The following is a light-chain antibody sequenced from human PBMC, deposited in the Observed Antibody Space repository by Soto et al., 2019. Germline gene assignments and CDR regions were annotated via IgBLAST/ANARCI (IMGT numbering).Light chain of an antibody. CDR2: EVS. CDR3: SLYTSENAYV. Sequence: QSVLTQPASVSGSPGQSITISCIGTSSDVGSYNLVSWYQQHPGKAPKVLIYEVSERPSGVSNRFSGSKSGNTASLTISGLQAEDEAEYYCSLYTSENAYVFGTGTKLTVL. J-gene: IGLJ1*01. V-gene: IGLV2-14*02. CDR1: SSDVGSYNL.